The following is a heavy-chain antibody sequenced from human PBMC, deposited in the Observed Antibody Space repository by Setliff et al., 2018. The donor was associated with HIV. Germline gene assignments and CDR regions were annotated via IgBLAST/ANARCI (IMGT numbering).Heavy chain of an antibody. D-gene: IGHD3-22*01. CDR2: ISYEGRNI. J-gene: IGHJ4*02. CDR3: ARDRGGYYDSSGYYFDC. V-gene: IGHV3-30*03. CDR1: GLNFNEYG. Sequence: GALRLSCEASGLNFNEYGMHWVRQAPGKGLEWVAVISYEGRNIYYADSVKGRFTISRDNSKNTLYLQMHSLRAEDTAVYYCARDRGGYYDSSGYYFDCWGQGTLVTVS.